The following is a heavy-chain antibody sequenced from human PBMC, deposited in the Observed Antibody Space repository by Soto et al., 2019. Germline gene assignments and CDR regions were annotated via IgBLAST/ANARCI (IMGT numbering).Heavy chain of an antibody. CDR2: IKSKTDGGTT. J-gene: IGHJ1*01. CDR1: GFTFSNAW. CDR3: TTYYDYVWGSYRLQYFQH. Sequence: GGSLRLSCAASGFTFSNAWMNWVRQAPGKGLEWVGRIKSKTDGGTTDYAAPVKGRFTISRDDSKNTLYLQMNSLKTEDTAVYYCTTYYDYVWGSYRLQYFQHWGQGTLVTVSS. V-gene: IGHV3-15*07. D-gene: IGHD3-16*02.